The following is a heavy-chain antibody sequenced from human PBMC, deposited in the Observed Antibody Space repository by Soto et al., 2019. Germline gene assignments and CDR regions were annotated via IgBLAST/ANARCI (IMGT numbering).Heavy chain of an antibody. D-gene: IGHD3-3*01. CDR3: ANDVWSGYADYYGMDV. J-gene: IGHJ6*02. Sequence: QVQLVQSGAEVKKPGSSVKVSCKASGGTFSSYAISWVRQAPGQGLEWMGGIIPSFGTANYAQKFQGRVTITADKSTSTAYMELSSLRSEDTAVYYCANDVWSGYADYYGMDVWGQGTTVTVSS. CDR1: GGTFSSYA. V-gene: IGHV1-69*06. CDR2: IIPSFGTA.